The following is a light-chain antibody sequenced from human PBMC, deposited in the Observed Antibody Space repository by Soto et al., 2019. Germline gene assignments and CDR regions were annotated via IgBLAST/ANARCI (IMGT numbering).Light chain of an antibody. CDR2: NNH. Sequence: QSALTQPPPSSVTPGQRVTISCSGRSSIFGDNAVNWYQQLPGTAPKLLIYNNHQRPSGVPDRFSGSKSGTSASLAISGLQFEDEADYYCAAWDDSLNGYVFGTGTKVTVL. V-gene: IGLV1-44*01. CDR1: SSIFGDNA. CDR3: AAWDDSLNGYV. J-gene: IGLJ1*01.